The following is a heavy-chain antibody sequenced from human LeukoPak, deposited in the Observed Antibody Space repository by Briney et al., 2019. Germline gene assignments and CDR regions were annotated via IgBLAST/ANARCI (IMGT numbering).Heavy chain of an antibody. Sequence: PGGSLRLSCTASGFTFDDYAMHWVRQAPGKGLEWVSAISWNSGKIGYADSVKGRFTISRDNAQNSPYLQMNSLRAEDTALYYCAKDISGSGSYYFDFWGQGTLVTVSS. V-gene: IGHV3-9*01. D-gene: IGHD1-26*01. J-gene: IGHJ4*02. CDR2: ISWNSGKI. CDR1: GFTFDDYA. CDR3: AKDISGSGSYYFDF.